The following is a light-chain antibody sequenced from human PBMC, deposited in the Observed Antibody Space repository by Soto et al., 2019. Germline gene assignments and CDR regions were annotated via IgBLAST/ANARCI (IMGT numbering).Light chain of an antibody. CDR3: HQYNSYYS. CDR2: KAS. Sequence: DIQMTQSPSTLSASVGDRVTITCRASQSIGSWLAWFQQKPGKAPKVLIYKASSLQTGIPERFSGGGSGTEFTLTISSTQPDDFATYYCHQYNSYYSLGQATKVDIK. CDR1: QSIGSW. J-gene: IGKJ1*01. V-gene: IGKV1-5*03.